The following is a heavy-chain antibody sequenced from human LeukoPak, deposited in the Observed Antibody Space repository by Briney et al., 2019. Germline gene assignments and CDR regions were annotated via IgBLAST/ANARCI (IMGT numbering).Heavy chain of an antibody. J-gene: IGHJ6*02. CDR1: GYTFTSYD. CDR3: ASYGGDYYYYGMDV. Sequence: ASVTVSCKASGYTFTSYDITWVRQATGQGLEWMGWMNPNSGNTGYAQKFQGRVTMTRNTSISTAYMELSSLRSEDTAVYYCASYGGDYYYYGMDVWGQGTTVTVSS. D-gene: IGHD4-17*01. CDR2: MNPNSGNT. V-gene: IGHV1-8*01.